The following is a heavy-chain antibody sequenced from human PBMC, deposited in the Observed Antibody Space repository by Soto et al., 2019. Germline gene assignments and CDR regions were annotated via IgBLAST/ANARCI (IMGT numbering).Heavy chain of an antibody. V-gene: IGHV4-34*01. D-gene: IGHD3-10*01. J-gene: IGHJ3*02. CDR3: ARGPRKWFGELSSAFDI. Sequence: SETLSLTCAVYGGSFSGYYWSWIRQPPGKGLEWIGEINHSGSTNYNPSLKSRVTISVDTSKNQFSLKLSSVTAADTAVYYCARGPRKWFGELSSAFDIWGQATMVTVSS. CDR1: GGSFSGYY. CDR2: INHSGST.